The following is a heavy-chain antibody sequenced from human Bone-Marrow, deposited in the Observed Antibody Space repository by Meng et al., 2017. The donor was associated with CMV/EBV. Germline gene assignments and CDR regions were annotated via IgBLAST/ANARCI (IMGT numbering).Heavy chain of an antibody. CDR3: ARDGWSPGGFDV. Sequence: GGSLRLSCAASGFTFSSYYMHWVRQPPGKGLEWVSSISSSSSYIYYADSVKGRFTISRDNAKSSLYLQMNSLRAEDTAVYYCARDGWSPGGFDVWGQGTTVTVSS. CDR2: ISSSSSYI. V-gene: IGHV3-21*01. D-gene: IGHD3-3*01. CDR1: GFTFSSYY. J-gene: IGHJ6*02.